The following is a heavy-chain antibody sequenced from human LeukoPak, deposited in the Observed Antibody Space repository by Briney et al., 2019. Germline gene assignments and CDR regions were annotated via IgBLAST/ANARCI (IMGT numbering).Heavy chain of an antibody. V-gene: IGHV3-21*01. CDR3: ARDRPHRIAAAGTAHDY. CDR1: GFTFGSYS. Sequence: GGSLRLSCAASGFTFGSYSMNWVRQAPGKGLEWVSSISSSSSYIYYADSVKGRFTISRDNAKNSLYLQMNSLRAEDTAVYYCARDRPHRIAAAGTAHDYWGQGTLVTVSS. CDR2: ISSSSSYI. J-gene: IGHJ4*02. D-gene: IGHD6-13*01.